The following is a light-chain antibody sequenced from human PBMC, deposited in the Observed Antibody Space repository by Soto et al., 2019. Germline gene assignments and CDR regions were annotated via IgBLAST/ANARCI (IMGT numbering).Light chain of an antibody. CDR3: QQYNNWPCT. J-gene: IGKJ1*01. Sequence: EIVITQSPATLSVSPGERATLSCRASQSVSSNLAWYQQKPGQAPRLLIYGASTRATGIPARFSGSGSGTEFTLTISSXQSEDFAVYYCQQYNNWPCTFGQGTKVDIK. CDR1: QSVSSN. CDR2: GAS. V-gene: IGKV3-15*01.